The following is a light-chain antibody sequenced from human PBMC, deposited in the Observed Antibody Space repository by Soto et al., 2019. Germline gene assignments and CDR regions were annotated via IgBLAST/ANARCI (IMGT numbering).Light chain of an antibody. J-gene: IGLJ3*02. CDR2: DVN. CDR3: SSFAGSSKLV. Sequence: QSALTQPPSASGSPGQSVTISCTGTSSDVGRYKYVSWYQQYPGKAPKVMIYDVNKRPSGVPDRFSGSKSGNTAYLTVSGLQTEDEAHYYCSSFAGSSKLVFGGWTKLTVL. V-gene: IGLV2-8*01. CDR1: SSDVGRYKY.